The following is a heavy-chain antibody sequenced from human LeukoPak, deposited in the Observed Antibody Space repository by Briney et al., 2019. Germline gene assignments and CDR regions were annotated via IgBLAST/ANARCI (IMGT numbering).Heavy chain of an antibody. CDR2: INHSGST. D-gene: IGHD3-22*01. CDR1: GGSFSGYY. Sequence: SETLSLTCAVYGGSFSGYYWSWLRQPPGKGPEWIGEINHSGSTNYNPSLKSRVTISVDTSKNQFSLKLSSVTAADTAVYYCAREAYYYDSSGQNTLGYWGQGTLVTVSS. V-gene: IGHV4-34*01. CDR3: AREAYYYDSSGQNTLGY. J-gene: IGHJ4*02.